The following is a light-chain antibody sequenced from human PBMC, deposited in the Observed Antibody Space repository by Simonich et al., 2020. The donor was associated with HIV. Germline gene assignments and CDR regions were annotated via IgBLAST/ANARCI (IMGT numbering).Light chain of an antibody. J-gene: IGKJ5*01. CDR3: QQRSNWPPIT. Sequence: IVLTQSPATLTLSPGERATLSCGASQSLSSDFLAWYQQKPGLAPRLLIYDASLMATGIPDRFSGSGSGTDFTLTISSLEPEDFAVYYCQQRSNWPPITFGQGTRLEIK. CDR2: DAS. CDR1: QSLSSDF. V-gene: IGKV3D-20*02.